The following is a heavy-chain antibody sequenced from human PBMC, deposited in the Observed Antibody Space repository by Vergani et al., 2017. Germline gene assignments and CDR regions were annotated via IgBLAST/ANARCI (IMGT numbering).Heavy chain of an antibody. CDR2: IDHTGRP. V-gene: IGHV4-34*01. D-gene: IGHD4-11*01. CDR1: GGPFTSYH. CDR3: ARVYTETNGHLYYYYYMDV. J-gene: IGHJ6*03. Sequence: QVQLQQWGGGLLKPSETLSLTCVVNGGPFTSYHWTWIRQSPGEGLEWVGDIDHTGRPDYNPSLKSRLTMSVDKSRNQFSLTLNSVTATDTAIYFCARVYTETNGHLYYYYYMDVWGQGTAVTVS.